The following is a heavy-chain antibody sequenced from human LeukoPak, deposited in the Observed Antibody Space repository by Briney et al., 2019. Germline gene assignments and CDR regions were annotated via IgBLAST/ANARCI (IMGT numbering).Heavy chain of an antibody. Sequence: SETLSLTCTVSGGSISSYYWSWIRQPPGKGLEWIGYIYYSGSTNYNPSLKSRFTISVDTSKNQFSLKLSSVTAADTAVYYCTRDLGQRRDGYNLDWGQGTLVTVSS. CDR2: IYYSGST. J-gene: IGHJ4*02. V-gene: IGHV4-59*01. CDR1: GGSISSYY. D-gene: IGHD5-24*01. CDR3: TRDLGQRRDGYNLD.